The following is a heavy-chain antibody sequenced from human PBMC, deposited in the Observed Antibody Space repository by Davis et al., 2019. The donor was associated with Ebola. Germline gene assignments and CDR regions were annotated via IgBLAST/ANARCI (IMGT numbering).Heavy chain of an antibody. CDR3: ASSYGMDV. J-gene: IGHJ6*04. CDR2: ISYDGSNK. Sequence: GGSLRLSCAASGFTFSSYSMNWVRQAPGKGLEWVAVISYDGSNKYYADSVKGRFTISRDNAKNSLYVQMNSLRAEDTAVYYCASSYGMDVWGKGTTVTVSS. CDR1: GFTFSSYS. V-gene: IGHV3-30*03.